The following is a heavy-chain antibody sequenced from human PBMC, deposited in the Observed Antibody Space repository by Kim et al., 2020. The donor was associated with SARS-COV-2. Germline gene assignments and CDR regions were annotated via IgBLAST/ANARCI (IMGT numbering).Heavy chain of an antibody. CDR1: GFTFSSYS. CDR3: ARDPWSGSLRWLYYGMDV. CDR2: ISSSSSYI. J-gene: IGHJ6*02. D-gene: IGHD3-3*01. Sequence: GGSLRLSCAASGFTFSSYSMNWVRQAPGKGLEWVSSISSSSSYIYYADSVKGRFTISRDNAKNSLYLQMNSLRAEDTAVYYCARDPWSGSLRWLYYGMDVWGQGTTVTVSS. V-gene: IGHV3-21*01.